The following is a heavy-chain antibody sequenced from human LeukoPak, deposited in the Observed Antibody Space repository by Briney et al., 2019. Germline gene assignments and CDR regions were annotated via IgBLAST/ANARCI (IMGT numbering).Heavy chain of an antibody. V-gene: IGHV3-23*01. CDR2: ISAGGDTT. Sequence: PGGSLRLSCSASGFPFSSCAMSWVRQAPGKGLEWVSAISAGGDTTYTADSVKGRFTISRDNSKNTVSLHMDSLRVEDTAVYYCAGISYSGTWPVGYWGQGTLVTVTA. CDR1: GFPFSSCA. D-gene: IGHD6-6*01. J-gene: IGHJ4*02. CDR3: AGISYSGTWPVGY.